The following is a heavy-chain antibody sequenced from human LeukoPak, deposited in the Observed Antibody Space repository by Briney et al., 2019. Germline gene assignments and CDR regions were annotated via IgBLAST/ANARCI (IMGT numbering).Heavy chain of an antibody. Sequence: GGSLRLSCAASGFTFSSYAMHWVRQAPGKGLEWVAVISYDGSNKYYADSVKGRFAISRDNSKNTLYQQMNSLRAEDTAVYYCARAEIAAAGTSDYWGQGTLVTVSS. D-gene: IGHD6-13*01. CDR3: ARAEIAAAGTSDY. CDR2: ISYDGSNK. CDR1: GFTFSSYA. J-gene: IGHJ4*02. V-gene: IGHV3-30*09.